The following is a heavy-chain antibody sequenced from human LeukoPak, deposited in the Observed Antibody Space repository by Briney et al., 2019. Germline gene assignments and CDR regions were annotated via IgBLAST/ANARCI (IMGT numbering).Heavy chain of an antibody. CDR2: INPNSGGT. Sequence: ASVKVSCKASGYTFTGYYMHWVRQAPGQGLEWMGWINPNSGGTNYAQKFQGRVTMTRDTSISTAYMELSRLRSDDTAVYYCARANIKGTRLNWFDPWGQGTLVTVSS. D-gene: IGHD1-7*01. CDR3: ARANIKGTRLNWFDP. CDR1: GYTFTGYY. V-gene: IGHV1-2*02. J-gene: IGHJ5*02.